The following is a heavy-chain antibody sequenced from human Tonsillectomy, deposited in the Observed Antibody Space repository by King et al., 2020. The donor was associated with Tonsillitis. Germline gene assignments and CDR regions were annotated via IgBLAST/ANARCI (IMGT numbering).Heavy chain of an antibody. Sequence: VQLQESGPGLLKPSQTLSLTFTVSGGSISRGGYYWSWIRQHTGKGLEWIGYIYYSGSTCSNPSLKGRVTISVDTSKNQFSLKLSSVTAADTAVYYCARGIYSSGWYGAPHFDYWGQGTLVTVSS. V-gene: IGHV4-31*03. CDR3: ARGIYSSGWYGAPHFDY. D-gene: IGHD6-19*01. CDR1: GGSISRGGYY. J-gene: IGHJ4*02. CDR2: IYYSGST.